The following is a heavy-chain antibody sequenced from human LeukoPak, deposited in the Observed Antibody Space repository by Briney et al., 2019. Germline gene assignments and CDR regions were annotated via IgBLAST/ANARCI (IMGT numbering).Heavy chain of an antibody. CDR3: ARDWRTNSFDY. J-gene: IGHJ4*02. D-gene: IGHD1-1*01. CDR2: IYYDGSNI. Sequence: GGSLRLSCAASEFTFTTYGMHWVRQAPGKGLEWVAFIYYDGSNIYYADYVKGRFTISRDISKNTLYLQMDSLRAEDTAIYYCARDWRTNSFDYWGQGTLVTVSS. CDR1: EFTFTTYG. V-gene: IGHV3-33*01.